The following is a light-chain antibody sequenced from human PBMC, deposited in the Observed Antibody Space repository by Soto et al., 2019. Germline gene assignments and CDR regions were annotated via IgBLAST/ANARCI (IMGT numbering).Light chain of an antibody. CDR1: SSDIGAHNF. CDR2: EVS. Sequence: QSALTQPASVSGSPGQSITISCTGTSSDIGAHNFVSWYQQHPGKAPKLIFYEVSNRPPGLSDRFSGSKSGTTASLTISGLQAEDEADYCCSSYTTNKTLLFGGGTQLTVL. J-gene: IGLJ2*01. V-gene: IGLV2-14*01. CDR3: SSYTTNKTLL.